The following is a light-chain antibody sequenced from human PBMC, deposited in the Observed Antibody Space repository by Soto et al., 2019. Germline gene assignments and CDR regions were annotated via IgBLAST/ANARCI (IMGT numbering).Light chain of an antibody. CDR2: EVS. V-gene: IGLV2-14*01. Sequence: QSALTQPASVSASPGQSITISCTGTSSDVGASKYVSWYQQHPGKAPKLMIYEVSNRPSGVSDRFSGSKSGNTASLTISGLQAEDEADYYCSSYTSSSTLAYVFGTGTKLTVL. J-gene: IGLJ1*01. CDR3: SSYTSSSTLAYV. CDR1: SSDVGASKY.